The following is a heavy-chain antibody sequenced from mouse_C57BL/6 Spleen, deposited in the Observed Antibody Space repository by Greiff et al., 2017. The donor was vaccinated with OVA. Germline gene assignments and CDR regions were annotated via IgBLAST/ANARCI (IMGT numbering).Heavy chain of an antibody. Sequence: QVQLQQSGPELVKPGASVKISCKASGYAFSSSWMNWVKQRPGQGLEWIGRIYPGDGDTNYNGKFKGKATLTADKSSSTSYMQLISLTSEDSAVYYCARKTFAYWGQGTLVTVSA. V-gene: IGHV1-82*01. CDR2: IYPGDGDT. CDR1: GYAFSSSW. J-gene: IGHJ3*01. CDR3: ARKTFAY.